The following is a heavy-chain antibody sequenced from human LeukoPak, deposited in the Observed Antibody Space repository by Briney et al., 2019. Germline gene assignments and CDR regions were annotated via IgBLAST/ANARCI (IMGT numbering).Heavy chain of an antibody. J-gene: IGHJ3*02. V-gene: IGHV1-46*01. CDR1: GYTFTSYY. Sequence: ASVKVSCKASGYTFTSYYMHWVRQAPGQGLEWMGIINPSGGSTSYAQKFQGRVTMARDTSTSTVYMEPSSLRSEDTAVYYCARARTTYYYDSSGPGDAFDIWGQGTMVTVSS. CDR2: INPSGGST. CDR3: ARARTTYYYDSSGPGDAFDI. D-gene: IGHD3-22*01.